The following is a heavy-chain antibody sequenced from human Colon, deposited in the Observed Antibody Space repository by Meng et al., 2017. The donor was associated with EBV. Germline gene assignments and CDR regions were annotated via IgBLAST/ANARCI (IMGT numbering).Heavy chain of an antibody. CDR1: CGSLNNSDLF. D-gene: IGHD4-17*01. J-gene: IGHJ4*02. CDR2: VRYSGTA. CDR3: ARHVYGDSYGF. Sequence: QLQLQESGPGLVKPSETLSLTCPVACGSLNNSDLFWDWIRQPPGKGLEWIGSVRYSGTAYYNPSLTSRVTISVDTSKNQFSLNLSSLTAADTAVYYCARHVYGDSYGFWGQGTLVTVSS. V-gene: IGHV4-39*01.